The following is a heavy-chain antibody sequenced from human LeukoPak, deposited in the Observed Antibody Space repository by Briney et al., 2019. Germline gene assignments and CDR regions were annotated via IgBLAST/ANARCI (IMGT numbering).Heavy chain of an antibody. V-gene: IGHV4-39*01. CDR1: GGSTSSSDYY. CDR2: IYYSGST. J-gene: IGHJ4*02. Sequence: PSETLSLTCTVSGGSTSSSDYYWGWIRQPPGKDLEWIGSIYYSGSTYYNPSLKSRVTISVDTSKNQFSLKLSSVTAADTAVYYCARTSWSGYDYEEYYFDYWGQGTLVTVSS. CDR3: ARTSWSGYDYEEYYFDY. D-gene: IGHD3-3*01.